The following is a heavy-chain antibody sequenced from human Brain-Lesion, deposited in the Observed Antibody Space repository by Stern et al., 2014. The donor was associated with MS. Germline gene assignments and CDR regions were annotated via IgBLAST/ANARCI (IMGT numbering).Heavy chain of an antibody. V-gene: IGHV4-4*02. CDR1: GGSISSSNW. J-gene: IGHJ3*02. D-gene: IGHD1-14*01. Sequence: QLQLQESGPGLVKPSGTLSLTCAVSGGSISSSNWWSWVRQSPGTGLEGIGEIYHSGGTKYSPSFESRVIISVDKSKNQFSLKLSYVTAADTAVYYCARELPDLNAFDIWGQGTMVTVSS. CDR3: ARELPDLNAFDI. CDR2: IYHSGGT.